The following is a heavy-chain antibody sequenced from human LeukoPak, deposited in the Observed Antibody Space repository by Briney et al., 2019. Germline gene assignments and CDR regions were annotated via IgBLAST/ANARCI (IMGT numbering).Heavy chain of an antibody. D-gene: IGHD2/OR15-2a*01. CDR3: VSFYETC. J-gene: IGHJ4*02. CDR2: INSDGSWT. V-gene: IGHV3-74*01. CDR1: GNYW. Sequence: GGSLRLSCAASGNYWMHWVRQAPGKGLVWVSHINSDGSWTSYADSVKGRFAISKDNAKNTVYLQMNSLRAEDTAVYYCVSFYETCWGRGTLVTVSS.